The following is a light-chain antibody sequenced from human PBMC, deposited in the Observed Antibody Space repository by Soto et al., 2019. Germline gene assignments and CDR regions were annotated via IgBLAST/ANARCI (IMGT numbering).Light chain of an antibody. Sequence: QSALTQPASVSGSPGQSITISCTGTSSDVGRYNYVSWYQQHPGKAPKLMIYEVSNRPSGVSNRFSGSKSGNTASLTISGLQAEDEADYYCSSYTTTSTRVFGGGTKPTVL. V-gene: IGLV2-14*01. CDR3: SSYTTTSTRV. CDR2: EVS. J-gene: IGLJ3*02. CDR1: SSDVGRYNY.